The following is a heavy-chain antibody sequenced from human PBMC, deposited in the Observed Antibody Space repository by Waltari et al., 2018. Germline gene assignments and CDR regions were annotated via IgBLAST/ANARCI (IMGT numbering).Heavy chain of an antibody. CDR2: INPNSGGT. CDR3: ARVGIVVPAAQGAFDI. V-gene: IGHV1-2*02. D-gene: IGHD2-2*01. J-gene: IGHJ3*02. Sequence: QVQLVQSGAEVKKPGASVKVSCKASGYTFTGYYMHWVRQAPGQGLEWMGWINPNSGGTNYAQKFQGRVTMTRDTSISTAYMELSRLRSDDTAVYYCARVGIVVPAAQGAFDIWGQGTMVTVSS. CDR1: GYTFTGYY.